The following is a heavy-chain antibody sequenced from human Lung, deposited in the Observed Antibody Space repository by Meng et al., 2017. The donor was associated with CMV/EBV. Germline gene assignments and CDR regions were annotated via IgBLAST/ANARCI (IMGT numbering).Heavy chain of an antibody. CDR3: AREREEIVATGYFDY. J-gene: IGHJ4*02. Sequence: SETLSLXCTVSGGSISSYYWSWIRQPPGKGLEWIGYIYYSGSTNYNPSLKSRVTISVDTSKNQFSLKLSSVTAADTAVYYCAREREEIVATGYFDYWGQGTXVTVSS. D-gene: IGHD5-12*01. CDR2: IYYSGST. V-gene: IGHV4-59*01. CDR1: GGSISSYY.